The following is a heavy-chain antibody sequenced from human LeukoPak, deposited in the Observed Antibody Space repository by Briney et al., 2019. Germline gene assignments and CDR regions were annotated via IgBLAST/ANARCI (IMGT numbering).Heavy chain of an antibody. V-gene: IGHV1-8*01. Sequence: ASVTVSCKASGYTFTSYDINWVRQATGQGLEWMGWMNPNSGNTGYAQKFQGRVTMTRNTSISTAYMELSSLRSEDTAVYYCARGGRAIKQQLEGNWFDPWGQGTLVTVSS. CDR2: MNPNSGNT. J-gene: IGHJ5*02. D-gene: IGHD6-13*01. CDR1: GYTFTSYD. CDR3: ARGGRAIKQQLEGNWFDP.